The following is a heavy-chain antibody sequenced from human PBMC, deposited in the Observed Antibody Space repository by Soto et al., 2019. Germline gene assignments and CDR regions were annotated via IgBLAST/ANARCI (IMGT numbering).Heavy chain of an antibody. CDR2: MNPGSGDT. V-gene: IGHV1-8*01. Sequence: SXKVSFKASGYSXNNNDGRLVRQATGQGLEWMGWMNPGSGDTGYEQKFQGIVTMTRDISLDTAYMELSTLRSDDTAIYYCARMETFGSLNWFDPWGQGTLATVSS. J-gene: IGHJ5*02. D-gene: IGHD3-16*01. CDR3: ARMETFGSLNWFDP. CDR1: GYSXNNND.